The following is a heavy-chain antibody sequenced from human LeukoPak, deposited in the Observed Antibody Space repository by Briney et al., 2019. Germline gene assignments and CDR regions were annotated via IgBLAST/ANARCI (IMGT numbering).Heavy chain of an antibody. CDR2: INPNSGGT. V-gene: IGHV1-2*02. CDR3: ARDGSGWSDY. J-gene: IGHJ4*02. CDR1: GYSFTDYY. Sequence: GASVKVSCKASGYSFTDYYMHWVRQAPEQGLEWMGWINPNSGGTNYAQKFQDRVTMTRDTSISTAYMELSRLRIDDTAIYYCARDGSGWSDYWGQGTLVTISS. D-gene: IGHD6-19*01.